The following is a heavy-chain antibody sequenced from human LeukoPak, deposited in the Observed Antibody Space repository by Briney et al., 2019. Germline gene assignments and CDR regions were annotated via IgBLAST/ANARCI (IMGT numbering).Heavy chain of an antibody. CDR2: ISSSGSSK. Sequence: GGSLRLSCAASGFTFSDYYMSWIRQAPGKGLEWVSYISSSGSSKDYADSVKGRFTTSRDNAKNSLYLQMSSLRAEDTAVYYCARHLRAHSSSLFFDYWGQGTLVTVSS. J-gene: IGHJ4*02. CDR1: GFTFSDYY. D-gene: IGHD6-13*01. V-gene: IGHV3-11*01. CDR3: ARHLRAHSSSLFFDY.